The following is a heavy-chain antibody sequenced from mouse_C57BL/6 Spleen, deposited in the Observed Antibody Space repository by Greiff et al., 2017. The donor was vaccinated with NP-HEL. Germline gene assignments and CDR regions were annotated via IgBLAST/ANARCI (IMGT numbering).Heavy chain of an antibody. CDR3: AREGVTTVVATGPYYYAMDY. J-gene: IGHJ4*01. D-gene: IGHD1-1*01. Sequence: QVQLQQSGPELVKPGASVKISYKASGYTFTDYYINWVKQRPGQGLEWIGWIFPGSGSTYFNEKFKGKATLTVDKSSSTAYMLLSSLTSEDSAVYFCAREGVTTVVATGPYYYAMDYWGQGTSVTVSS. V-gene: IGHV1-75*01. CDR2: IFPGSGST. CDR1: GYTFTDYY.